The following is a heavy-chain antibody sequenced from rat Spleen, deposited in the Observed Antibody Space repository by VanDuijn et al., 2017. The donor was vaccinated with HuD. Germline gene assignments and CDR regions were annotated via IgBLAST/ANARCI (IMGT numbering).Heavy chain of an antibody. Sequence: QVQLKESGPGLVQPSQTLSLTCTVSGFSLTNYHVHWVRQPPGKGLEWMGLMWNDGDTSYNSALQSRLSISRDTSRSQVFLKMNSLQTEDTATYYCARAPFDYWGQGVMVTVSS. V-gene: IGHV2-32*01. J-gene: IGHJ2*01. CDR1: GFSLTNYH. CDR2: MWNDGDT. CDR3: ARAPFDY.